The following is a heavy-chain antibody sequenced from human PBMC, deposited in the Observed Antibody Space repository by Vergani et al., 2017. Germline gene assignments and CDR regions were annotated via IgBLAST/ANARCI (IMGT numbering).Heavy chain of an antibody. Sequence: QVLLVQSGAEVKKPGASVRVSCKTSGYTFTNYYIHWVRQAPGQGLEWMGIINPSGGSTTYAQQFQGRLTMTRDTSTSTVYMDLSNLRSEDTAVYYCARPHGDILPPDPRRLVYWGQGTLVTVSS. CDR3: ARPHGDILPPDPRRLVY. J-gene: IGHJ4*02. V-gene: IGHV1-46*03. CDR2: INPSGGST. CDR1: GYTFTNYY.